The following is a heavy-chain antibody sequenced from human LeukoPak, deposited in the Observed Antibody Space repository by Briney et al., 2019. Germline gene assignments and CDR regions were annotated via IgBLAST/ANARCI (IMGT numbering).Heavy chain of an antibody. J-gene: IGHJ4*02. CDR3: ARVTLTSANFDY. Sequence: GGSLRLSCAASEFTFSTYWMTWVRQAPGKGLEWVSYISSSGSTIYYADSVKGRFTISRDNAKNSLYLQMNSLRAEDTAVYYCARVTLTSANFDYWGQGTLVTVSS. CDR1: EFTFSTYW. V-gene: IGHV3-48*04. CDR2: ISSSGSTI.